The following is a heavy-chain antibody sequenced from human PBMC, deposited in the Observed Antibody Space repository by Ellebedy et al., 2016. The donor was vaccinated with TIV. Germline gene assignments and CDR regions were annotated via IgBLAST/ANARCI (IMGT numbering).Heavy chain of an antibody. D-gene: IGHD4-23*01. V-gene: IGHV1-46*01. CDR1: GYTFTSYY. CDR2: INPSGGST. CDR3: ARGPTVVTPGVYYYYYGMDV. Sequence: AASVKVSCKASGYTFTSYYMHWVRQAPGQGLEWMGIINPSGGSTSYAQKFQGRVTMTRDTSTSTVYMELSSLRSEDTAVYYCARGPTVVTPGVYYYYYGMDVWGQGTTVTVSS. J-gene: IGHJ6*02.